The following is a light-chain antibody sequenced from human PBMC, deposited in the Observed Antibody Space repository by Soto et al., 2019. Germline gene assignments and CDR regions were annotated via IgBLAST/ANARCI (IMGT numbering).Light chain of an antibody. CDR3: CVYAGSTPFYV. CDR2: EVN. Sequence: QSVLTQPASVSWSPGQSITIPCTATSSDVSSYNLVSWYQQHPDKAPKLLIFEVNQRPSGVSDRFSGSKSGYTAALTISGLQAEDEAYYYCCVYAGSTPFYVFRGGTKVTVL. J-gene: IGLJ1*01. V-gene: IGLV2-23*02. CDR1: SSDVSSYNL.